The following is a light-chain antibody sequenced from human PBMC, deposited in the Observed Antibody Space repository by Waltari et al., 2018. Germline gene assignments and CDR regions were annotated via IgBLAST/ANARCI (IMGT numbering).Light chain of an antibody. CDR3: SSYAGNNNFV. CDR1: GSDVGGYNS. CDR2: EIN. J-gene: IGLJ1*01. V-gene: IGLV2-8*01. Sequence: QSALTQPPSASGSPGQSVTIACPGTGSDVGGYNSVSRFQQHPGKAPKLIIYEINKRPSGVPDRFSGSKSGNTASLTVSGLQADDEADYYCSSYAGNNNFVFGTGTKVTVL.